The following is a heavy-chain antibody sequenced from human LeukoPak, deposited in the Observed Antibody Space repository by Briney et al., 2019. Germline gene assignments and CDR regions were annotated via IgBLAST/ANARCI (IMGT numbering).Heavy chain of an antibody. D-gene: IGHD1-26*01. J-gene: IGHJ4*02. Sequence: PGGSLRLSCAASGFTFDDYAMHWVRQDPGKGLEWVSGISWSSANVGYADYVKGRFTISRDNAKNSLYLQMNSLRVEDTALYYCAKDMGSGSYKGFLDYWGQGTLVTVSS. CDR2: ISWSSANV. CDR1: GFTFDDYA. V-gene: IGHV3-9*01. CDR3: AKDMGSGSYKGFLDY.